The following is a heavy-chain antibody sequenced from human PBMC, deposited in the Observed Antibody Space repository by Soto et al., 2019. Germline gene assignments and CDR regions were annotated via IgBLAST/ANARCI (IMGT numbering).Heavy chain of an antibody. CDR1: GGSFNTYY. D-gene: IGHD3-22*01. CDR2: IYYSGST. CDR3: ASQSYDSSGYPDY. V-gene: IGHV4-59*08. J-gene: IGHJ4*02. Sequence: SETLSLTCTVPGGSFNTYYWTWIRQPPGKGLEWIGYIYYSGSTNYIPSLKSRVTISVDTSKNQFSLKLSSVTAADTAVYYCASQSYDSSGYPDYWGQGTLVTVSS.